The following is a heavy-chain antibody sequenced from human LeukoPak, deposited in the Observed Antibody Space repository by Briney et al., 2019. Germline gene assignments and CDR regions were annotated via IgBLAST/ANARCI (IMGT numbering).Heavy chain of an antibody. CDR3: ARDNSVRDEAWWLNP. Sequence: ASVKVSCTAFGYTFTSNYMNWVRQAPGQGPEWVGVISTSGSSTTYAQKFQGRVTLTRDMSTSTDYLELSSLRSEDTAVYYCARDNSVRDEAWWLNPWGQGSLVTVSS. D-gene: IGHD5-24*01. CDR2: ISTSGSST. CDR1: GYTFTSNY. V-gene: IGHV1-46*01. J-gene: IGHJ5*02.